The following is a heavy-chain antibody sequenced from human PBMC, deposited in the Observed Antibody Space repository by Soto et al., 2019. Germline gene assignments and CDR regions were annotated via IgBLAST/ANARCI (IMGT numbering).Heavy chain of an antibody. CDR1: GYTFTSYA. J-gene: IGHJ4*02. Sequence: GASVKVSCKASGYTFTSYAMHWVRQAPGQRLEWMGIINPSGGSTSYAQKFQSRVTMTRDTSTSTVYMELSSLRSEDTAVYYCARDRGYYYDSSGYYLPDYWGQGTLVTVSS. V-gene: IGHV1-46*01. CDR2: INPSGGST. CDR3: ARDRGYYYDSSGYYLPDY. D-gene: IGHD3-22*01.